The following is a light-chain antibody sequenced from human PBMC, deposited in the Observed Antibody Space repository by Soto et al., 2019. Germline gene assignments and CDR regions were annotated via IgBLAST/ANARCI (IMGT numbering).Light chain of an antibody. CDR3: QSYDSSLSGYV. V-gene: IGLV1-40*01. CDR2: ANT. Sequence: QLVLTQPPSVSGAPGQRVTISCTGSSSNIGPTYDVHWYQQLPGTAPKLLIYANTNRPSGVPDRFSGSKSGTSASLAITGLQAEDEADYFCQSYDSSLSGYVFGTGTKQTVL. CDR1: SSNIGPTYD. J-gene: IGLJ1*01.